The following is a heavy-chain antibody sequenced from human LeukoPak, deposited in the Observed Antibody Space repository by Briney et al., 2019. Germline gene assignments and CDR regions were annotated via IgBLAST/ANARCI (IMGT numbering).Heavy chain of an antibody. CDR1: GVTFSSYS. J-gene: IGHJ6*03. V-gene: IGHV3-21*01. Sequence: GGSLRLSCAASGVTFSSYSMNWVRQAPGKGLAWVASITSAGGYTYYADSVKGRFTISRDNAQNSLFLQMNSLRAEDTAVYFCATSGGFVLPNAITGNWYMDVWGRGTSVTVSS. CDR2: ITSAGGYT. D-gene: IGHD2-2*01. CDR3: ATSGGFVLPNAITGNWYMDV.